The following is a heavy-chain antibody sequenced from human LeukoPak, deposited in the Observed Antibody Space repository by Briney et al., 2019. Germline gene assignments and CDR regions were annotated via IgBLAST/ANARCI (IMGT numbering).Heavy chain of an antibody. Sequence: ASVKVSCKASGYTFTSYVISWVRQAPGQGLEWMGWISAYNGNTNYAQKLQGRVTMTTDTSTSTAYMELRSLRSDDTAVYYCARDPRPIVVVVAATPHAFDIWGQGTMVTVSS. CDR3: ARDPRPIVVVVAATPHAFDI. CDR1: GYTFTSYV. V-gene: IGHV1-18*01. D-gene: IGHD2-15*01. CDR2: ISAYNGNT. J-gene: IGHJ3*02.